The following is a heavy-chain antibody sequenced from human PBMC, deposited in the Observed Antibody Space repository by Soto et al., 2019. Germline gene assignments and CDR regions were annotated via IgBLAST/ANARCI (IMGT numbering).Heavy chain of an antibody. D-gene: IGHD3-10*01. Sequence: EVQLVESGGGLVQPGGSLRLSCAASGFTFSSYWMHWVRQAPGKGLVWVSRINSDGTSTDYEDFAKGRFTISRDNAKNTLYLQMNSLRADDTAVYYCARLFSGVSPSYWGQGTLVTVSS. CDR1: GFTFSSYW. CDR3: ARLFSGVSPSY. V-gene: IGHV3-74*01. J-gene: IGHJ4*02. CDR2: INSDGTST.